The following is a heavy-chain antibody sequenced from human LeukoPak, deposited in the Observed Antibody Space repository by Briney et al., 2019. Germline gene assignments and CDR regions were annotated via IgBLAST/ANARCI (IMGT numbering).Heavy chain of an antibody. CDR1: GYTFTSYG. V-gene: IGHV1-18*01. CDR2: ISAYNGNT. CDR3: ARGLIGSSSSGYFQH. D-gene: IGHD6-6*01. J-gene: IGHJ1*01. Sequence: GASVKVSCKASGYTFTSYGISWVRQAPGQGLEWMGWISAYNGNTNYAQKLQGRVTMTTDTSTSTAYMELRSLRSDDTAVYYCARGLIGSSSSGYFQHWGQGTLVTVSS.